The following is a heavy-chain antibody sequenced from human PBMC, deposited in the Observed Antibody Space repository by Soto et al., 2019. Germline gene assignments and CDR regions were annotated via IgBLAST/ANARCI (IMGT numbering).Heavy chain of an antibody. Sequence: QVQLVESGGGVVQPGRSLRLSCAASGFTFSSYGMHWIRQAPGKGLEWVAVISYDGSNKYYADSVKGRFTISRDNSKNTLYLQMNSLRAEDTAVYYCAKDTTLVELLQIPPSYYGMDVWGQGTTVTVSS. CDR2: ISYDGSNK. V-gene: IGHV3-30*18. D-gene: IGHD3-22*01. CDR3: AKDTTLVELLQIPPSYYGMDV. CDR1: GFTFSSYG. J-gene: IGHJ6*02.